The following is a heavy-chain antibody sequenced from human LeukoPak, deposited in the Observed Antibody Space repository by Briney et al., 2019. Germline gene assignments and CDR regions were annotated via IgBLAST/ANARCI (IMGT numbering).Heavy chain of an antibody. V-gene: IGHV4-31*03. D-gene: IGHD2-21*02. CDR1: GGSISSGGYY. J-gene: IGHJ3*02. CDR2: IYYSGST. CDR3: ARVRHIVVVTAPSGAFDI. Sequence: SETLSLTCTVSGGSISSGGYYWSWIRQHPGKGLEWIGHIYYSGSTYYNPSLKSRVTISVDTSKNQFSLKLSSVTAADTAVYYCARVRHIVVVTAPSGAFDIWGQGTMVTVSS.